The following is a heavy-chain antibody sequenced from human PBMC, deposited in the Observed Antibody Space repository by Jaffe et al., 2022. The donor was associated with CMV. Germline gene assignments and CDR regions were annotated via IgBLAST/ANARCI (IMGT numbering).Heavy chain of an antibody. CDR3: VRGGGECSGDCFPFDS. J-gene: IGHJ5*01. D-gene: IGHD2-21*02. CDR2: MSYSGTN. V-gene: IGHV4-59*02. Sequence: QVRLQESGPRLVKSSETLSLTCTISGGLASSFYWSWVRQPPGKRLEWIGYMSYSGTNNYNPSLKSRVTMSLDTSRSQFSLRVNSVTAADTAVYFCVRGGGECSGDCFPFDSWGRGILVTVSS. CDR1: GGLASSFY.